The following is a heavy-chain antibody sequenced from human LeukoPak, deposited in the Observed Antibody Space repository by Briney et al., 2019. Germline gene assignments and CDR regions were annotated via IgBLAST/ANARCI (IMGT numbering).Heavy chain of an antibody. J-gene: IGHJ4*02. Sequence: ASVKVSCKTSGYTFTSYGISWVRQAPGQGLEWMGWISAYNGNTNYAQRLQGRVTMTTDTSTSTAYMELRSLRSDDTAVYYCARIQYSGYDSGYWGQGTLVTVSS. D-gene: IGHD5-12*01. CDR1: GYTFTSYG. CDR2: ISAYNGNT. CDR3: ARIQYSGYDSGY. V-gene: IGHV1-18*01.